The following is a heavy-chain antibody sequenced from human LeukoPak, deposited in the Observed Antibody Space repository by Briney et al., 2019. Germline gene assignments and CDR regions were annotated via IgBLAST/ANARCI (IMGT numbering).Heavy chain of an antibody. J-gene: IGHJ5*02. CDR1: GYRFSSYW. V-gene: IGHV5-51*01. D-gene: IGHD3-10*01. CDR2: MYPGDSDT. CDR3: ARDYGSGSGNWFDA. Sequence: GESLKISCQGSGYRFSSYWIGWVRQMPGKGLEWMGTMYPGDSDTRYSPSFQGQVAMSVDKSITTAYLEWSGLKASDTAMYYCARDYGSGSGNWFDAWGPGTLVTVSS.